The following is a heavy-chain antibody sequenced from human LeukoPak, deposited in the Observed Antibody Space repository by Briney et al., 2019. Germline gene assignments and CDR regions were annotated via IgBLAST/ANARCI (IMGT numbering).Heavy chain of an antibody. CDR2: ISSSGSTI. CDR1: GFTFSSYE. V-gene: IGHV3-48*03. Sequence: GGSLRLSCAASGFTFSSYEMNWVRQAPGKGLEWVSYISSSGSTIYYADSVKGRFTISRDNAKNSLYLQMNSLRAEDTAVYYCARDITIMITFGGAYDYWGQGTLVTVSS. J-gene: IGHJ4*02. D-gene: IGHD3-16*01. CDR3: ARDITIMITFGGAYDY.